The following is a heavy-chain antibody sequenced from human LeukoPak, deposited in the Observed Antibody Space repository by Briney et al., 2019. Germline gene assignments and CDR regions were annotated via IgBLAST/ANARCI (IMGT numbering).Heavy chain of an antibody. CDR2: IYYSGST. CDR1: GGSISSSSFY. D-gene: IGHD5-12*01. J-gene: IGHJ4*02. CDR3: ARLPTITFFDY. Sequence: PSETLSLTCTVSGGSISSSSFYWGWIRQLPGRGLEWIGSIYYSGSTSYNPSLKSRVTISVDTSKNQFSLKLSSVTAADTAVYYRARLPTITFFDYWGQGTLVTVSS. V-gene: IGHV4-39*01.